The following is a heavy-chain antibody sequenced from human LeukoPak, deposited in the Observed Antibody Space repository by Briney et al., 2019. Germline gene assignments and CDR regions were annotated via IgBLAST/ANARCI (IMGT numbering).Heavy chain of an antibody. V-gene: IGHV4-59*12. CDR1: GGSINNYY. J-gene: IGHJ4*02. CDR3: ARDRAALIGFHY. Sequence: PSETLSLTCAVSGGSINNYYWSWIRQPPGKGLEWIGYIYDSGSTNYNPSLKSRVTISVDTSKNQFSLKVTSVTAADTAVYYCARDRAALIGFHYWGQGTPVTVSS. CDR2: IYDSGST. D-gene: IGHD2-15*01.